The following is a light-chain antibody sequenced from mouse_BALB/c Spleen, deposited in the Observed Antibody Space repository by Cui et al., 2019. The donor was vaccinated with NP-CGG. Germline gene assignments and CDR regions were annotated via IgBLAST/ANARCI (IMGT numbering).Light chain of an antibody. CDR2: GTK. V-gene: IGLV1*01. CDR1: TGAVTTSNY. CDR3: ALWYSNHWV. J-gene: IGLJ1*01. Sequence: QAVVTHESALTTSPGETVTLTCRSSTGAVTTSNYANWVQEKPDHLFTGLIGGTKNRAPGVPARFSGSLIGDKAALTITGAQTEDEATYFCALWYSNHWVFGGGTKLTVL.